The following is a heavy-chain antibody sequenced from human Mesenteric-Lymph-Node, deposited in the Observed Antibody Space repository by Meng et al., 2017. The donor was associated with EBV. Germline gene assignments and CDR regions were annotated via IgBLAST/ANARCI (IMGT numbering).Heavy chain of an antibody. CDR2: ISVSGGYT. CDR3: ARESGSWSYFDL. Sequence: EVLLVESGGGLVEPGGSLRLSCAASGFTFSSYAMGWVRQAPGKGLECVSLISVSGGYTNYADSVKGRFTISRDNSKNALHLLMNSLRAEDTAVYYCARESGSWSYFDLWGRGTLVTVSS. D-gene: IGHD6-13*01. CDR1: GFTFSSYA. V-gene: IGHV3-23*04. J-gene: IGHJ2*01.